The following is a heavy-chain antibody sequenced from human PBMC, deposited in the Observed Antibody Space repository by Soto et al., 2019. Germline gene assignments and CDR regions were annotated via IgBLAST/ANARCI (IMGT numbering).Heavy chain of an antibody. D-gene: IGHD5-18*01. CDR1: GFSFSNYA. Sequence: PGESLKISCATSGFSFSNYAMSWVRQAPGKGLEWVSLISGSASATHYADSVKGRFTISRDNSKRTVYLQLNSLRAEDTAVYYCAKGMANTVVGVDTRFDFWGRGTMGPVSS. V-gene: IGHV3-23*01. J-gene: IGHJ4*03. CDR3: AKGMANTVVGVDTRFDF. CDR2: ISGSASAT.